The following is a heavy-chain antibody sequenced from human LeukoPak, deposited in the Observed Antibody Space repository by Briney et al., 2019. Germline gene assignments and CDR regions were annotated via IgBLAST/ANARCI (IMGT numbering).Heavy chain of an antibody. J-gene: IGHJ4*02. D-gene: IGHD4-17*01. V-gene: IGHV4-34*01. CDR3: ARSGDYVNYFDY. CDR1: GGSFSGYY. CDR2: INHSGST. Sequence: PSETLSLTCAVYGGSFSGYYWSWIRQPPGKGLEWIGEINHSGSTNYNPSLKSRVTISVDTSKNQLSLKLSSVTAADTAVYYCARSGDYVNYFDYWGQGTLVTVSS.